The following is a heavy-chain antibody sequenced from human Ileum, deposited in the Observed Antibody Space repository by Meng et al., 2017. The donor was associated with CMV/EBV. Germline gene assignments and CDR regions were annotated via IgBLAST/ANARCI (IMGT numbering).Heavy chain of an antibody. CDR2: VRSDGSNK. V-gene: IGHV3-30*02. CDR3: SSLGDY. CDR1: GPTFRRYC. Sequence: QVQRVGAVGGVAQPGGSLRLSWAVSGPTFRRYCMPWFRQAPGKGLGWVAFVRSDGSNKYYADSVKGRFTISRDNSENTLFLQMNSLRADDTAVYYCSSLGDYWGQGTLVTVSS. J-gene: IGHJ4*02. D-gene: IGHD3-16*01.